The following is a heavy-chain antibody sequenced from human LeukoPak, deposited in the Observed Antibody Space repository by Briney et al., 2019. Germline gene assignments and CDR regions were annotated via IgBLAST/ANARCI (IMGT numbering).Heavy chain of an antibody. Sequence: SVKVSCKASGYTFTTYAISWVRQAPGQGLEWMGGIIPIFGTANYAQKFQGRVTITADESTSTAYMELSSLRSEDTAVYYCATKDFQTVLMEDYYYYYGMDVWGQGTTVTVSS. J-gene: IGHJ6*02. V-gene: IGHV1-69*13. CDR3: ATKDFQTVLMEDYYYYYGMDV. CDR2: IIPIFGTA. CDR1: GYTFTTYA. D-gene: IGHD2/OR15-2a*01.